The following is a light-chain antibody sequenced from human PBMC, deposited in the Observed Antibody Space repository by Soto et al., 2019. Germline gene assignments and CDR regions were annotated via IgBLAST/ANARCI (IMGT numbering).Light chain of an antibody. Sequence: ILLTQSPGTLSLSPGETATLSCRASQTVSSTYLAWYQHKPGRAPRLLIDGASSRAAGIPDRFSGSGSGTDFTLTISRLEPEDLAVYYCQQYDYLVTFGQGTKVDIK. CDR2: GAS. CDR3: QQYDYLVT. V-gene: IGKV3-20*01. CDR1: QTVSSTY. J-gene: IGKJ1*01.